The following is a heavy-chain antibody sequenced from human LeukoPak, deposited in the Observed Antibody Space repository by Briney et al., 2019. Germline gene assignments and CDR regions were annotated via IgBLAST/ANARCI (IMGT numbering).Heavy chain of an antibody. CDR2: IYTSGST. CDR3: ARDTIRPAWDSSGYYYFDY. Sequence: SQTLSLTCTVSGGSISSGSYYWSWIRQPAGTGLEWIGRIYTSGSTNYNPSLKSRVTISVDTSKNQFSLKLSSVTAADTAVYYCARDTIRPAWDSSGYYYFDYWGQGTLVTVSS. D-gene: IGHD3-22*01. V-gene: IGHV4-61*02. J-gene: IGHJ4*02. CDR1: GGSISSGSYY.